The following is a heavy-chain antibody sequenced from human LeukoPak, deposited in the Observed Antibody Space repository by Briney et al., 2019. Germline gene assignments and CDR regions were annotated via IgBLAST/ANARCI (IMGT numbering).Heavy chain of an antibody. D-gene: IGHD2-2*01. CDR2: INHSGST. Sequence: SETLSLTCAVYGGSFSGYYWSWIRQPPGKGLEWIGEINHSGSTNYNPSLKSRVTISVDTSKNQFSLKLSSVTAADTAVYYCARGGVPAAAFDYWGQGTLVTVSS. CDR3: ARGGVPAAAFDY. J-gene: IGHJ4*02. V-gene: IGHV4-34*01. CDR1: GGSFSGYY.